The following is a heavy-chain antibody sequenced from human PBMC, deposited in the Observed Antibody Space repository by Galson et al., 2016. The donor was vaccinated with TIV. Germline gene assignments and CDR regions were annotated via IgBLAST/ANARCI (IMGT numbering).Heavy chain of an antibody. J-gene: IGHJ3*02. CDR1: GYTFTEYY. V-gene: IGHV1-2*04. CDR2: INPNSGGT. Sequence: SVKVSCKASGYTFTEYYIHWVRQAPGQGLEWMGWINPNSGGTMYAQKFQGWVTMTRDTSITTAYMELSRLKSDDTAVYYCAKIGQEHDAFDIWSQGTMVTVFS. D-gene: IGHD1/OR15-1a*01. CDR3: AKIGQEHDAFDI.